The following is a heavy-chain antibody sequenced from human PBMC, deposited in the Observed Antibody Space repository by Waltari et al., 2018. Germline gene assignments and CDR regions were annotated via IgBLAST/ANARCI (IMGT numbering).Heavy chain of an antibody. CDR1: GGSISSSSYY. D-gene: IGHD3-22*01. Sequence: QLQLQESGPGLVKPSETLSLTCTVSGGSISSSSYYWGWIRQPPGKGLEWIGSIYYSGSTYYNPSLKSRVTISVDTSKNQFSPKLSSVTAADTAVYYCARESKYYYDSSVKYYFDYWGQGTLVTVSS. J-gene: IGHJ4*02. CDR3: ARESKYYYDSSVKYYFDY. V-gene: IGHV4-39*07. CDR2: IYYSGST.